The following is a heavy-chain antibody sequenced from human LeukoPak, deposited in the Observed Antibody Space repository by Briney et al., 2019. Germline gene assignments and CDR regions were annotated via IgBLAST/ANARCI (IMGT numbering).Heavy chain of an antibody. V-gene: IGHV3-9*01. D-gene: IGHD6-19*01. CDR3: AREADAAVAGLDY. J-gene: IGHJ4*02. CDR1: GFIFNNYA. CDR2: ISWNSGSI. Sequence: GGSLRLSCAGSGFIFNNYAMHWVRQPPGKGLEWVSGISWNSGSIDYADSVKGRFTISRDNSKNTLYLQMNSLRAEDAAVYYCAREADAAVAGLDYWGQGTLVTVSS.